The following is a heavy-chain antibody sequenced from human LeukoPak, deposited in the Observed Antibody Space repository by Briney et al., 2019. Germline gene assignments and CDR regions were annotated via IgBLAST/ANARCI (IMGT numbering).Heavy chain of an antibody. D-gene: IGHD3-10*01. Sequence: SETLSLTCTVSGGSISSSSYYWSWIRQPPGKGLEWIGEINHSGSTNYNPSLKSRVTISVDTSKNQFSLKLSSVTAADTAVYYCARGSSIGVRGVIIRPENRYNWFDPWGQGTLVTVSS. V-gene: IGHV4-39*07. J-gene: IGHJ5*02. CDR2: INHSGST. CDR3: ARGSSIGVRGVIIRPENRYNWFDP. CDR1: GGSISSSSYY.